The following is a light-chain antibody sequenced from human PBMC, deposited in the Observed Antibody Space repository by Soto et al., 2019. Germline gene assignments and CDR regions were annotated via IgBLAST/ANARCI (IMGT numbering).Light chain of an antibody. V-gene: IGLV1-40*01. CDR1: SSNIGAGYA. J-gene: IGLJ1*01. CDR3: QSHDNSLSGFYV. CDR2: GNT. Sequence: QSVLTQPPSVSGAPGQRVTISCTGSSSNIGAGYAVHWYQQLPGTAPKLLIYGNTIRPSGVPDRSSGSRSGTSASLAITGLQAEDEADYYCQSHDNSLSGFYVFGTGTKVTVL.